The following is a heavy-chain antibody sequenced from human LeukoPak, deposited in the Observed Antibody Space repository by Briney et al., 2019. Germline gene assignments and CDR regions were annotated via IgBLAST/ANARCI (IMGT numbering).Heavy chain of an antibody. J-gene: IGHJ4*02. CDR1: GFSLSTSGMC. Sequence: SGPTLVNPTQTPTLTCTFPGFSLSTSGMCVSWIRQPPGKSLEWLALIDWDDDKYYSTSLKTRLTISKDTSKNQVVLTMTNMDPVDTATYYCARQYYDILTGDYYFDYWGQGTLVTVSS. CDR2: IDWDDDK. D-gene: IGHD3-9*01. CDR3: ARQYYDILTGDYYFDY. V-gene: IGHV2-70*01.